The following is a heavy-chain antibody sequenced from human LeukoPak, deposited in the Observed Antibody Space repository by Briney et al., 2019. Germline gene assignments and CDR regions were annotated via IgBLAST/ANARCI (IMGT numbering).Heavy chain of an antibody. D-gene: IGHD3-10*01. J-gene: IGHJ3*02. CDR1: RGSISNNNYY. CDR3: AGLKTYYYGSGSYDAFDI. Sequence: SETLSLTCSVSRGSISNNNYYWGWIRQPPGRGLEWIGSIFYSGNTYYNPSLNSRVTISVDTSNNQFSLKLSSVTAADTAVYYCAGLKTYYYGSGSYDAFDIWGQGTMVTVSS. CDR2: IFYSGNT. V-gene: IGHV4-39*01.